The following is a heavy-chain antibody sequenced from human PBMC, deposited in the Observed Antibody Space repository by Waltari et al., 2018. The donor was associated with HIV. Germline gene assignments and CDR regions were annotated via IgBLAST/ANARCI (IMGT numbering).Heavy chain of an antibody. CDR3: ATEFYRNGYNF. CDR2: IKSVAAGGTT. CDR1: GFNFNDAW. V-gene: IGHV3-15*01. Sequence: EVRLVESGGGLVKLGGSLSLSCAASGFNFNDAWMTGVRRAPGKWLEGVCRIKSVAAGGTTDYAAPVQGRFTMSRDDSKNTLYLQMNSLKTEDTAVYYCATEFYRNGYNFWGQGTLVTVSS. J-gene: IGHJ4*02. D-gene: IGHD5-18*01.